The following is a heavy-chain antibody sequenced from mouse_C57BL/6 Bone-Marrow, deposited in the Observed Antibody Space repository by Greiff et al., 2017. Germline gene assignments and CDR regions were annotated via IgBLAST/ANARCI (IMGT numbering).Heavy chain of an antibody. Sequence: QVQLQQPGAELVKPGASVKMSCKASGYTFTSYWITWVKQRPGQGLEWIGDIYPGSGSTNYNEKFKSKATLTVDTSSSTAYMQLSSLTSEDSAVYYCAREGFYDGYYSWFAYWGQGTLVTGSA. V-gene: IGHV1-55*01. CDR1: GYTFTSYW. D-gene: IGHD2-3*01. CDR2: IYPGSGST. CDR3: AREGFYDGYYSWFAY. J-gene: IGHJ3*01.